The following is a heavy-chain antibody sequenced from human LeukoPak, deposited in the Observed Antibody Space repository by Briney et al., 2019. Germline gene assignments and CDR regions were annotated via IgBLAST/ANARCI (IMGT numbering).Heavy chain of an antibody. CDR1: GGSISSSNYY. Sequence: PSETLSLTCSVSGGSISSSNYYWSWIRQPAGKGLEWIGRIYTSESTNYNPSLKSRVTISVDTSKNQFSLKLSSVTAADTAVYYCAREASYYGSGPWGYMDVWGKGTTVTISS. V-gene: IGHV4-61*02. CDR3: AREASYYGSGPWGYMDV. J-gene: IGHJ6*03. CDR2: IYTSEST. D-gene: IGHD3-10*01.